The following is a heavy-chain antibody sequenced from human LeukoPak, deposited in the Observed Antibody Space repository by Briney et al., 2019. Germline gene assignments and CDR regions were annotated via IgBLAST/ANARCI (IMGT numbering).Heavy chain of an antibody. J-gene: IGHJ5*02. Sequence: SETLYLTCTVSGGSISNYYWSRIRQPPGKGLEWIGYIYYSGSTNYNPSLKSRVTISVDTSKNQFSLKLSSVTAADTAVYYCARDGYNYGLHPWGQGTLVTVSS. CDR1: GGSISNYY. CDR2: IYYSGST. D-gene: IGHD5-24*01. CDR3: ARDGYNYGLHP. V-gene: IGHV4-59*01.